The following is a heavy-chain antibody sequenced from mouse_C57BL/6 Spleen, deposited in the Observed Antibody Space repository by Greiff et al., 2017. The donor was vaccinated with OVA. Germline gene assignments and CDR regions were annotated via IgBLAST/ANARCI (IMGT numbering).Heavy chain of an antibody. CDR1: GYAFTNYL. V-gene: IGHV1-54*01. D-gene: IGHD1-1*01. CDR2: INPGSGGT. Sequence: QVQLKQSGAELVRPGTSVKVSCKASGYAFTNYLIEWVKQRPGQGLEWIGVINPGSGGTNYNEKFKGKATLTADKSSSTAYMQLSSLTSEDSAVYFCARFATVVEGAMDYWGQGTSVTVSS. J-gene: IGHJ4*01. CDR3: ARFATVVEGAMDY.